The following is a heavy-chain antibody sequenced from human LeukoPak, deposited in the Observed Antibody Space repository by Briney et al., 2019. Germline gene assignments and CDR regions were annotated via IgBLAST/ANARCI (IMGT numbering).Heavy chain of an antibody. CDR3: ARAGYSYGYGAFDI. D-gene: IGHD5-18*01. CDR2: INHSGST. CDR1: GGSFSGYY. Sequence: SETLSLTCAVYGGSFSGYYWSWIRQPPGKGLEWVGEINHSGSTNYNPSLKSRVTISVDTSKNQFSLKLSSVTAADTAVYYCARAGYSYGYGAFDIWGQGTMVTVSS. J-gene: IGHJ3*02. V-gene: IGHV4-34*01.